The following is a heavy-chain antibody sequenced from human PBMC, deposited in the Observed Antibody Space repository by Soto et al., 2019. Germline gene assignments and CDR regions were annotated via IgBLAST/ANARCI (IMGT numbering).Heavy chain of an antibody. V-gene: IGHV1-2*02. CDR1: GYTFTAYY. CDR2: INPNSGGT. J-gene: IGHJ4*02. D-gene: IGHD2-21*02. Sequence: ASVKVSCKTFGYTFTAYYMHWVRQAPGQGLEWMGWINPNSGGTNYAQKFQGRVTMTRDTSISTAYMELVRLRSDDTAVYYCARQLAYCGGDCYSEPIDYWGQGTLVTVSS. CDR3: ARQLAYCGGDCYSEPIDY.